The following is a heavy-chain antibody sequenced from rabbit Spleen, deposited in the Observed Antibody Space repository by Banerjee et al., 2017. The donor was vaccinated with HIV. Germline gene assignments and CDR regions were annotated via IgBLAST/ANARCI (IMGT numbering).Heavy chain of an antibody. V-gene: IGHV1S45*01. CDR3: ATDVSDVSASYFYFQL. CDR1: GFSFSSGYD. Sequence: QEQLEESGGGLVQPEGSLTLTCTASGFSFSSGYDIVWVRQAPGKGLEWIGYIYSSIHYTYYANWAKGRFTISKTSSTTMTLQMTSLTAADTATYFCATDVSDVSASYFYFQLWGPGTLVTVS. J-gene: IGHJ6*01. D-gene: IGHD1-1*01. CDR2: IYSSIHYT.